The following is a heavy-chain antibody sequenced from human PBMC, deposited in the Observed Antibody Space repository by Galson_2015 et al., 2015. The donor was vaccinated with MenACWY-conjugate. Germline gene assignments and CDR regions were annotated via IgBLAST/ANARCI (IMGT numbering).Heavy chain of an antibody. CDR2: ISTDGSNK. D-gene: IGHD6-13*01. CDR3: ARAIPAAGTLGFDY. J-gene: IGHJ4*02. CDR1: GFTFRNHA. V-gene: IGHV3-30*04. Sequence: SLRLSCAAFGFTFRNHAMHWVRQAPGEGLEWVAVISTDGSNKYYADSVKGRFPISRDNSKNTLYLQMNSLRAEDTAVYYCARAIPAAGTLGFDYWGQGTLVTVSS.